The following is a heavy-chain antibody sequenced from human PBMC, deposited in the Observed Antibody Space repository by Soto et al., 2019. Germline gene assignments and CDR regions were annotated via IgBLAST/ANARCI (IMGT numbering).Heavy chain of an antibody. J-gene: IGHJ4*02. D-gene: IGHD3-22*01. CDR3: ARSNMIVSDYFDY. CDR2: INAGNGNT. Sequence: QVQLVQSGAEVKKPGASVKVSCKASGYTFTSYAMHWVRQAPGQRLERMGWINAGNGNTNYAQKLQGRVTMTTDTSTSTAYMELRSLRSDDTAVYYCARSNMIVSDYFDYWGQGTLVTVSS. V-gene: IGHV1-3*01. CDR1: GYTFTSYA.